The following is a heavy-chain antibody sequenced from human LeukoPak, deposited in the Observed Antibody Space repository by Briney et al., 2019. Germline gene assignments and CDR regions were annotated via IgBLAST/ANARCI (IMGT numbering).Heavy chain of an antibody. V-gene: IGHV3-23*01. CDR1: GFTFSSYA. CDR2: ISGSGGST. D-gene: IGHD3-22*01. CDR3: AKDPLNLYDSSSYYPGEAFDI. J-gene: IGHJ3*02. Sequence: PGGSLRLSCAASGFTFSSYAMSWVRQAPGKGLEWVSAISGSGGSTYYADSVKGRFTISRDNSKNTLYLQMNSLRAEDTAVYYGAKDPLNLYDSSSYYPGEAFDIWGQGTMVTVSS.